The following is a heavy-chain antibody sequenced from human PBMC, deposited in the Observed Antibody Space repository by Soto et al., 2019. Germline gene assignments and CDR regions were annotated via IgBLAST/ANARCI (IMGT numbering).Heavy chain of an antibody. V-gene: IGHV3-53*01. CDR2: IYSGGST. Sequence: PGEFKSLSCTASGFPVGNNYMSWVRQAQGKGLEWVSNIYSGGSTYYADSVEGRFTISRDNSKNTLYLEMNSLRAEDTAVYDSATIYSSGYPTYAVHSWGQGTMVTVSS. D-gene: IGHD6-19*01. J-gene: IGHJ3*02. CDR3: ATIYSSGYPTYAVHS. CDR1: GFPVGNNY.